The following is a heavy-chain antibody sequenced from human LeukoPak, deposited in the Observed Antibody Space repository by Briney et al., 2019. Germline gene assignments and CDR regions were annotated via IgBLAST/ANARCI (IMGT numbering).Heavy chain of an antibody. V-gene: IGHV3-74*01. Sequence: GGSLRLSCAASGFTFSTYFMHWVRHAPGKGLVWVSRINSDGSTTSHADSVKGRFTISRDNAKNTLYLQMDSLRAEDTAVYFCARGVHYGSDYWGQGTLVTVSS. CDR1: GFTFSTYF. CDR2: INSDGSTT. CDR3: ARGVHYGSDY. J-gene: IGHJ4*02. D-gene: IGHD4-17*01.